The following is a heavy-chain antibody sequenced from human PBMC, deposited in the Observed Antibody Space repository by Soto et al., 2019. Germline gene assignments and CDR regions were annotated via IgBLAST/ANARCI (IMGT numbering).Heavy chain of an antibody. V-gene: IGHV1-69*13. J-gene: IGHJ4*02. D-gene: IGHD5-12*01. CDR1: GGTFSSYA. Sequence: GASVKVSCKASGGTFSSYAISWVRQAPGQGLEWMGGIIPIFGTANYAQKFQGRVTITADESTSTAYMELSSLRSEDTAVYYCARVRCSGYDYCVPAAYYFDYWGQGTLVTVSS. CDR3: ARVRCSGYDYCVPAAYYFDY. CDR2: IIPIFGTA.